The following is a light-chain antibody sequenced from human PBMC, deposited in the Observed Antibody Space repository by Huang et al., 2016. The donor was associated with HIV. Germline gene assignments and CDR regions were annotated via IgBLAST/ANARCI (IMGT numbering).Light chain of an antibody. J-gene: IGKJ1*01. CDR2: KAS. V-gene: IGKV1-5*03. Sequence: DIQMTQSPSTLSASVGDRVTITCRASQTFNNWLAWYQQKPGKAPKHLIYKASSLESGVPSRFSGSGSGTEFTLTISSLQPDDFATYYCQHFDTYPWTFGQGTKVEIK. CDR1: QTFNNW. CDR3: QHFDTYPWT.